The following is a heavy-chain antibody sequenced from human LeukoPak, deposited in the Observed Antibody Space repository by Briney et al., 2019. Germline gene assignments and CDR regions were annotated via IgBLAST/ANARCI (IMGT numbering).Heavy chain of an antibody. CDR1: GFTFSSYE. J-gene: IGHJ6*03. CDR2: IYYSGST. V-gene: IGHV4-38-2*01. Sequence: NAGGSLRLSCAASGFTFSSYEMNWVRQAPGKGLEWIGSIYYSGSTYYNPSLKSRVTISVDTSKNQFSLKLSSVTAADTAVYYCARTRDYYYYYMDVWGKGTTVTISS. CDR3: ARTRDYYYYYMDV.